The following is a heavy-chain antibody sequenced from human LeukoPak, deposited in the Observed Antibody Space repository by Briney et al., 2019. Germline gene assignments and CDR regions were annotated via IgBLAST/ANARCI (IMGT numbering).Heavy chain of an antibody. V-gene: IGHV4-59*08. CDR2: IYYSGST. CDR1: GGSISSYY. J-gene: IGHJ4*01. Sequence: SETLSLTCTVSGGSISSYYWSWIRQPPGKGLEWIGHIYYSGSTHYNPSLKSRVTISVDTSKNQISLNLTSVTAADTALYFCARHRDYYDTWGHGTLVTVSS. CDR3: ARHRDYYDT. D-gene: IGHD3-22*01.